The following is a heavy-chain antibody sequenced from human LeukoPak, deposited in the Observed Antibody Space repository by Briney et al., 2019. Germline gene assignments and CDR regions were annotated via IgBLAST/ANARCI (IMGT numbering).Heavy chain of an antibody. CDR1: GGSISSYY. J-gene: IGHJ4*02. CDR2: IYTSGST. D-gene: IGHD6-19*01. V-gene: IGHV4-4*07. Sequence: SETLSLTCTVSGGSISSYYWSWIRQPAGKGLEWIGRIYTSGSTNYNPSLMSRVTMSVDTSKNQFSLKLSSVTAADTAVYYCARDQVAGTMYYFEYWGQGTLVTVSS. CDR3: ARDQVAGTMYYFEY.